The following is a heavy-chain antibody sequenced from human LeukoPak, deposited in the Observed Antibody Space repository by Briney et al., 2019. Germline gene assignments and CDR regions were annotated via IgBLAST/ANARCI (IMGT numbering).Heavy chain of an antibody. CDR3: AREGLRRGYDAFDI. J-gene: IGHJ3*02. D-gene: IGHD3-3*01. CDR1: GFTFSSYA. Sequence: GGSLRLSCAASGFTFSSYAMSWVRQAPGKGLEWVSAISGSDGSTYYADSVKGRFTISRDNAKNSLYLQMNSLRAEDTAVYYCAREGLRRGYDAFDIWGQGTMVTVSS. V-gene: IGHV3-23*01. CDR2: ISGSDGST.